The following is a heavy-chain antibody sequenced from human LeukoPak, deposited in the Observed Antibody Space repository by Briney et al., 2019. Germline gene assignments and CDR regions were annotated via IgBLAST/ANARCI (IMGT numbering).Heavy chain of an antibody. CDR2: FDPEDGET. CDR1: GYTLTELS. V-gene: IGHV1-24*01. Sequence: ASVKVSFKVSGYTLTELSMHWVRQAPGKGLEWMGGFDPEDGETIYAQKFQGRVTMTEDTSTDTAYMELSSLRSEDTAVYYCATDRAAHSSGWYLIDYWGQGTLVTVSS. CDR3: ATDRAAHSSGWYLIDY. D-gene: IGHD6-19*01. J-gene: IGHJ4*02.